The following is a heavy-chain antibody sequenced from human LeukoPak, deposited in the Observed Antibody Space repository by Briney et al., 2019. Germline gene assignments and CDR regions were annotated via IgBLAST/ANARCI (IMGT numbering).Heavy chain of an antibody. J-gene: IGHJ3*02. CDR1: GFTVSSNY. V-gene: IGHV3-66*01. Sequence: GGSLRLSCAASGFTVSSNYMSWVRQAPGKGLEWVSVIYSGGSTYYADSVKGRFTISRDNSKNTLYLQMNSLRAEDTAVYYCARDRPISHAFDIWGQGTMVTVSS. CDR3: ARDRPISHAFDI. CDR2: IYSGGST. D-gene: IGHD6-6*01.